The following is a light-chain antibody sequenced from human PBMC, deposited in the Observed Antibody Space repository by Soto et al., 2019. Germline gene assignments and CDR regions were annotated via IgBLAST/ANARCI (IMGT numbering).Light chain of an antibody. CDR1: QSVSSSY. Sequence: EIELTQSPGTLSVSPGERATLSCRASQSVSSSYLACYQQKPGQAPRLLIYGASSRATGIPDRFSGSGSGTDFTLPISSLEPADFVVYYCQQYGSSHPTFGQGTKVEIK. J-gene: IGKJ1*01. CDR2: GAS. CDR3: QQYGSSHPT. V-gene: IGKV3-20*01.